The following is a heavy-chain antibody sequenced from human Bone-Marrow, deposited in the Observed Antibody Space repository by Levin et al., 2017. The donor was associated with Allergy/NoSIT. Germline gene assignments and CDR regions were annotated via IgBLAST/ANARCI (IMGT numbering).Heavy chain of an antibody. D-gene: IGHD6-19*01. CDR2: INPNSGGT. CDR1: GYTFTGYY. V-gene: IGHV1-2*02. J-gene: IGHJ4*02. Sequence: ASVKVSCKASGYTFTGYYMHWVRQAPGQGLEWMGWINPNSGGTNYAQKFQGRVTMTRDTSISTAYMELSRLRSDDTAVYYCARLVGIAVAAVGPFDYWGQGTLVTVSS. CDR3: ARLVGIAVAAVGPFDY.